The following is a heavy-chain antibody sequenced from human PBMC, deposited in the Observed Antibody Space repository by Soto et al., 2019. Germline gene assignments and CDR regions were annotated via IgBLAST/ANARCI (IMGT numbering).Heavy chain of an antibody. V-gene: IGHV1-69*13. Sequence: ASVKVSCKASGGTFSSYAIRWVRQAPGQGLEWMGGIIPIFGTANYAQKFQGRVTITADESTSTAYMELSSLRSEDTAVYYCARAHFTIFGVVYNWFDPWGQGTLVTVSS. CDR3: ARAHFTIFGVVYNWFDP. J-gene: IGHJ5*02. CDR1: GGTFSSYA. CDR2: IIPIFGTA. D-gene: IGHD3-3*01.